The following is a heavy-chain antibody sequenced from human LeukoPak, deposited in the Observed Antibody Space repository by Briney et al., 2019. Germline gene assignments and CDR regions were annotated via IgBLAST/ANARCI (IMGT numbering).Heavy chain of an antibody. Sequence: SETLSLTCTVSGGSISGFYWNWIRQPPGKGLEWIGYVYYSGNTNYNPSLKSRVTISLDTSKNQFSLKLRSVTAADTAVYYCARRYSGSLFDYWGQGTLVTVSS. D-gene: IGHD1-26*01. V-gene: IGHV4-59*01. J-gene: IGHJ4*02. CDR3: ARRYSGSLFDY. CDR1: GGSISGFY. CDR2: VYYSGNT.